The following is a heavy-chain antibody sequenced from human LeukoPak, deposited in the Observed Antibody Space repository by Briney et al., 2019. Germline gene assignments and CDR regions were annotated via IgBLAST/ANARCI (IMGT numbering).Heavy chain of an antibody. CDR2: IYYSGST. CDR3: ARHGSAARFDY. J-gene: IGHJ4*02. Sequence: SETLSLTCTVSGGSISSSSYYWGWIRQPPGKGLEWIGSIYYSGSTYYNPSLKSRVTISVDTSKNQFSLKLSSVTAADTAVYYCARHGSAARFDYWGQGTLVTVSS. D-gene: IGHD6-6*01. V-gene: IGHV4-39*01. CDR1: GGSISSSSYY.